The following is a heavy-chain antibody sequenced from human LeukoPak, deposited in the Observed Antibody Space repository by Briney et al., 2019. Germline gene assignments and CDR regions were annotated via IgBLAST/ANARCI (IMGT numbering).Heavy chain of an antibody. CDR1: GFTFSSYG. V-gene: IGHV3-30*18. Sequence: GGSLRLSCPASGFTFSSYGMHWVRQAPGKGLEWVAVISYDGSNKYYADSVKGRFTISRDNSKNTLYLQMNSLRAEDTAVYYCAKNYGSGSYYLYYFDYWGQGTLVTVSS. D-gene: IGHD3-10*01. CDR2: ISYDGSNK. J-gene: IGHJ4*02. CDR3: AKNYGSGSYYLYYFDY.